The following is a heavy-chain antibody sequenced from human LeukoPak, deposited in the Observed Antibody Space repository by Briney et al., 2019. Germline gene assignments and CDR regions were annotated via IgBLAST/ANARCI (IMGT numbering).Heavy chain of an antibody. CDR2: ISYDGSNK. D-gene: IGHD5-24*01. J-gene: IGHJ4*02. V-gene: IGHV3-30*18. CDR3: AKEMATGELIDY. Sequence: GGSLRLSCAASGFTFGSYGMHWVRQAPGKGLEWVAVISYDGSNKYYADSVKGRFTISRDNSKNTLYLQMNSLRAEDTAVYYCAKEMATGELIDYWGQGTLVTVSS. CDR1: GFTFGSYG.